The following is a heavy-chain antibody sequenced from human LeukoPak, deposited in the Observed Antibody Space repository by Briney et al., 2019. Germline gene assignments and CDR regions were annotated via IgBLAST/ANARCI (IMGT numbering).Heavy chain of an antibody. Sequence: GASVKVSCKASGYTFTGYYMHWVRQPPGQGLEWMGWINPNGGGTNYAQKLQGRVTMTRDTSISTAYMELSRLTSDDTAVYYCARGPFVVVPAADSWFDPWGQGTLVTVSS. J-gene: IGHJ5*02. CDR1: GYTFTGYY. CDR3: ARGPFVVVPAADSWFDP. D-gene: IGHD2-2*01. V-gene: IGHV1-2*02. CDR2: INPNGGGT.